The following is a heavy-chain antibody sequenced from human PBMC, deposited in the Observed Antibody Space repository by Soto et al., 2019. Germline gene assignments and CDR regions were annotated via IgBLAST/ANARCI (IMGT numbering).Heavy chain of an antibody. Sequence: SETLSLTCTVSGGSISSYYWSWIRQPPGKGLEWIGYIYYSGSTNYNPSLKSRVTISVDTSKNPFSLKLSSVTAADTAVYYCARVSDFWSGYYRTPYPNWFDPWGQGTLVTVSS. J-gene: IGHJ5*02. CDR3: ARVSDFWSGYYRTPYPNWFDP. V-gene: IGHV4-59*01. CDR1: GGSISSYY. CDR2: IYYSGST. D-gene: IGHD3-3*01.